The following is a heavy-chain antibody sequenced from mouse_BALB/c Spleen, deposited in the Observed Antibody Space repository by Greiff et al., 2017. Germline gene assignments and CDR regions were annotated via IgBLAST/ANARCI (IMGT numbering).Heavy chain of an antibody. CDR3: ARDRIYYYGLDY. Sequence: EVHLVESGGGLVQPGGSLKLSCAASGFTFSSYGMSWVRQTPDKRLELVATINSNGGSTYYPDSVKGRFTISRDNAKNTLYLQMSSLKSEDTAMYYCARDRIYYYGLDYWGQGTTLTVSS. D-gene: IGHD1-1*01. J-gene: IGHJ2*01. CDR2: INSNGGST. CDR1: GFTFSSYG. V-gene: IGHV5-6-3*01.